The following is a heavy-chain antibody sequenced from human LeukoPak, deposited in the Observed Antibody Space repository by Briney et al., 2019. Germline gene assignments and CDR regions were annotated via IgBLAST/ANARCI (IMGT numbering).Heavy chain of an antibody. J-gene: IGHJ6*03. CDR1: GYTFTSYD. V-gene: IGHV1-18*01. Sequence: ASVKVSCKASGYTFTSYDINWVRQATGQGLEWMGWISAYNGNTNYAQKLQGRVTMTTDTSTSTAYMELRSLRSDDTAVYYCARTGPSITMIVVVTTPVYYYYMDVWGKGPTVTV. D-gene: IGHD3-22*01. CDR3: ARTGPSITMIVVVTTPVYYYYMDV. CDR2: ISAYNGNT.